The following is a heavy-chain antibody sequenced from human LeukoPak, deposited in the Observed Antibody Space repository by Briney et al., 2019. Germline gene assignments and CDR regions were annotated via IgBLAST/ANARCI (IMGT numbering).Heavy chain of an antibody. CDR2: ISYDGSNK. J-gene: IGHJ4*02. CDR3: ASSSTSYPFDY. V-gene: IGHV3-30-3*01. Sequence: SGGSLRLSCAASGFTFSSYAMHWVRQGPGKGLEWVAVISYDGSNKYYADSVKGRFTISRDNSKNTLYLQMNSLRAEDTAVYYCASSSTSYPFDYWGQGTLVTVSS. D-gene: IGHD2-2*01. CDR1: GFTFSSYA.